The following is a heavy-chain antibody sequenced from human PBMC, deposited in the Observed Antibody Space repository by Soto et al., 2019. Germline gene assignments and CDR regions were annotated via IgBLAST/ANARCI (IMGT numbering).Heavy chain of an antibody. CDR3: ARDGSRYDFWSGPYYFDY. D-gene: IGHD3-3*01. J-gene: IGHJ4*02. CDR2: IYYSGST. V-gene: IGHV4-59*01. Sequence: SETLSLTCTVSGGSISTYYWSWIRQPPGKGLEWIGYIYYSGSTNYNPSLKSRVTISVDTSKNQFSLKLSSVSAADTAVYYCARDGSRYDFWSGPYYFDYWRQGTLVTVSS. CDR1: GGSISTYY.